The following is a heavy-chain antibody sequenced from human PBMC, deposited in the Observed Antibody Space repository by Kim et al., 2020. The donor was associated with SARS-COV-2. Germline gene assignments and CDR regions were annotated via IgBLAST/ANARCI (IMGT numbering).Heavy chain of an antibody. V-gene: IGHV4-31*03. CDR2: IYYIGST. D-gene: IGHD3-22*01. Sequence: SETLSLTCTVSGGSISSGGYYWSWIRQHPGKGLEWIGYIYYIGSTYYNPSLKSRVTISVDTSKNQFSLKLSSVTAADTAVYYCARNIGITMIVVVTGWFDPWGQGTLVTVSS. CDR1: GGSISSGGYY. CDR3: ARNIGITMIVVVTGWFDP. J-gene: IGHJ5*02.